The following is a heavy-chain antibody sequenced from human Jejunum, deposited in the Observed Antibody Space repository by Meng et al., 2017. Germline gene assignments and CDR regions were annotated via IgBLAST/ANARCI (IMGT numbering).Heavy chain of an antibody. CDR3: ARDSRTSVDMIRGVHPFEY. V-gene: IGHV4-39*07. J-gene: IGHJ4*02. CDR2: LHYSGNT. CDR1: GGSISRTTYY. D-gene: IGHD3-10*01. Sequence: SETLSLTCTVSGGSISRTTYYWGWIRQPPGKGLEWIGSLHYSGNTNYNPSLKSRVTISVDTSSQQFSLNLRSVTAADTAVYYCARDSRTSVDMIRGVHPFEYWGQGMLVTVSS.